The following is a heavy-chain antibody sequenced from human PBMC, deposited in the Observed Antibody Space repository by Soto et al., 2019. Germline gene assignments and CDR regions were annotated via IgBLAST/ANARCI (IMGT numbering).Heavy chain of an antibody. CDR2: IYWDDDK. D-gene: IGHD2-15*01. J-gene: IGHJ6*02. V-gene: IGHV2-5*02. Sequence: QITLKESGPTLVKPTQTLTLTCTFSGFSLSTSGVGVGWIRHPPGKALEWLALIYWDDDKRYSPSLKSRLTIPKDTSKIQVVLTMTNMEPVDTATYYSAHGPSLSIGYCSGGSCSKSYCMDVCGQGTTVTVS. CDR1: GFSLSTSGVG. CDR3: AHGPSLSIGYCSGGSCSKSYCMDV.